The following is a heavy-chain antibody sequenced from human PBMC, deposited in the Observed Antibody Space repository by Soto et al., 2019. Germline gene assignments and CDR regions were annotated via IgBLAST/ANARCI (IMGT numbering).Heavy chain of an antibody. J-gene: IGHJ5*02. Sequence: ASVKVSCEASGYAFTTYTSHWVRQAPGQRLEWMGCINAGNGNTKYSQKFQGGVTITRDTSASTAYMELSSLRSEDTAVYYCARDLGDSVIYWFDPWGQGTLVTVSS. V-gene: IGHV1-3*01. CDR2: INAGNGNT. CDR1: GYAFTTYT. CDR3: ARDLGDSVIYWFDP. D-gene: IGHD2-21*02.